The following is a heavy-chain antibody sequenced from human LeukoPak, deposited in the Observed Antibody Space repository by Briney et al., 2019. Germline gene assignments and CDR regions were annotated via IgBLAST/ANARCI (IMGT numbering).Heavy chain of an antibody. V-gene: IGHV1-8*01. J-gene: IGHJ6*02. CDR3: ASLHKIAVAGTRQGYYYGMDV. CDR2: MNPNSGNT. D-gene: IGHD6-19*01. CDR1: GYTFTSYD. Sequence: ASVKVSCKASGYTFTSYDINWVRQATGQGLEWMGWMNPNSGNTGYAQKFQGRVTMTRNTSISTAYMELSSLRSEDTAVYYCASLHKIAVAGTRQGYYYGMDVWGQGTTVTVSS.